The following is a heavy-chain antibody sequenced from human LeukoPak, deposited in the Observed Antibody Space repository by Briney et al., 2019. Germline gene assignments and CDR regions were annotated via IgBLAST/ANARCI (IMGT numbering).Heavy chain of an antibody. J-gene: IGHJ4*02. D-gene: IGHD6-13*01. V-gene: IGHV3-30*02. Sequence: GGSLRLSCAASGFTFSSYGMHWVRQAPGKGLEWVAFIRYDGSNKYYADSVKGRFTISRDNAKNSLYLQMNSLRAEDTAVYYCASPREQQLVPYYVDYWGQGTLVTVSS. CDR3: ASPREQQLVPYYVDY. CDR2: IRYDGSNK. CDR1: GFTFSSYG.